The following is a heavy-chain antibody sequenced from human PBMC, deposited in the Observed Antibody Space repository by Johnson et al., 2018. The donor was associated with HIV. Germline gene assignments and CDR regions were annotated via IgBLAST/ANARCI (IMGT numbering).Heavy chain of an antibody. J-gene: IGHJ3*02. D-gene: IGHD3-22*01. CDR1: GFTVSSNY. CDR3: ARDPYDSSGYQWGHGAFDI. Sequence: VQLVESGGGVVQPGRSLRLSCAASGFTVSSNYMSRVRQAPGKGLEWVSVIYSGGSTYYADSVKGRFTISRDNSKNTLYRQMNILRAEDMAVYYCARDPYDSSGYQWGHGAFDIWGQGTMVTVSS. V-gene: IGHV3-66*01. CDR2: IYSGGST.